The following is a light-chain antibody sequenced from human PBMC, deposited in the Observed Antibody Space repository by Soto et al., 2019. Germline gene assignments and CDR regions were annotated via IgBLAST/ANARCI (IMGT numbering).Light chain of an antibody. V-gene: IGLV2-18*01. Sequence: QSALTQPPSVSGSPGQSVTISCAGISSDVGGYNRVSWYQQPPGTAPKLLIFDVTNRPSGVPDRFSGSQSGHTASLTISGLQAEDGADYYCSLYTISSTLVFGGGTKVTVL. J-gene: IGLJ3*02. CDR2: DVT. CDR3: SLYTISSTLV. CDR1: SSDVGGYNR.